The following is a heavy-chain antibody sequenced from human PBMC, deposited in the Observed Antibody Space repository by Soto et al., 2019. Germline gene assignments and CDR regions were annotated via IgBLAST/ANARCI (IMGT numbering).Heavy chain of an antibody. CDR2: IIPIFGTA. V-gene: IGHV1-69*06. CDR3: ARGLVLRFLEWLSQRKYYYGMDV. D-gene: IGHD3-3*01. CDR1: GGTFSSYA. J-gene: IGHJ6*02. Sequence: SVKVSCKASGGTFSSYAISWVRQAPGQGLEWMGGIIPIFGTANYAQKFQGRVTITADKSTSTAYMELSSLRSEDTAVYYCARGLVLRFLEWLSQRKYYYGMDVWGQGTTVTVSS.